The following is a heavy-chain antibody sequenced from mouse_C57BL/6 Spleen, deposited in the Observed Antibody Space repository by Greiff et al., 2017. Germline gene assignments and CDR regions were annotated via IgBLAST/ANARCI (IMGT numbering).Heavy chain of an antibody. Sequence: EVKVVESGGGLVKPGGSLKLSCAASGFTFSDYGMHWVRQAPEKGLEWVAYISSGSSTIYYADTVKGRFTISRDNAKNTLFLQMTSLRSEDTAMYYCARNYYYGSSQGYFDVWGTGTTVTVSS. CDR2: ISSGSSTI. J-gene: IGHJ1*03. D-gene: IGHD1-1*01. V-gene: IGHV5-17*01. CDR3: ARNYYYGSSQGYFDV. CDR1: GFTFSDYG.